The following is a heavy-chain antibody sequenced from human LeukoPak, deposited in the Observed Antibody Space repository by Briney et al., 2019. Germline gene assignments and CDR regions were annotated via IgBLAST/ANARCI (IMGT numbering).Heavy chain of an antibody. CDR1: GYTFTSYD. CDR2: MNPNSGNT. CDR3: ARIGNTMVPNYYGMDV. J-gene: IGHJ6*02. D-gene: IGHD3-10*01. V-gene: IGHV1-8*01. Sequence: ASVKVSCKASGYTFTSYDINWVRQATGQGLEWMGWMNPNSGNTGYAQKFQGRVTMTRSTSISTAYMELSSLRSEDTAVYYCARIGNTMVPNYYGMDVWGQGTTVTVSS.